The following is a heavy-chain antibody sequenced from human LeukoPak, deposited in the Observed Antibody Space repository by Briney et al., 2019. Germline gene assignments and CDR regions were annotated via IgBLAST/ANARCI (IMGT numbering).Heavy chain of an antibody. J-gene: IGHJ4*02. Sequence: PGGSLRLSCAASGFTFSSYGMHWVRQAPGKGLEWVAVIWYGGSNKYYADSLKGRFTISRDNSKNTLYLQMNSLRAEDTAVYYCARPLNRGSSSSFDYWGQGTPVTVSS. V-gene: IGHV3-33*01. D-gene: IGHD6-6*01. CDR3: ARPLNRGSSSSFDY. CDR2: IWYGGSNK. CDR1: GFTFSSYG.